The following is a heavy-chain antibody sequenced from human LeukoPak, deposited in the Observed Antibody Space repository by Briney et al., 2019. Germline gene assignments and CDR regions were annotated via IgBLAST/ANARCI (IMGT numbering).Heavy chain of an antibody. CDR3: ARDWISSSSDAFDI. CDR2: ITGTAAGT. D-gene: IGHD6-6*01. Sequence: GGSLRLSCAASGFTFSSYSMNWVRQAPGKGLEWVSTITGTAAGTYYADSVKGRFTFSGDNSKNTLYLQMNSLRAEDTAVYYCARDWISSSSDAFDIWGQGTMVTVSS. J-gene: IGHJ3*02. CDR1: GFTFSSYS. V-gene: IGHV3-23*01.